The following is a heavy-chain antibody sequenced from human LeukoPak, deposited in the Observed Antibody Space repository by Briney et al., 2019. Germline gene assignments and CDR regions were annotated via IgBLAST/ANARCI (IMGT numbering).Heavy chain of an antibody. J-gene: IGHJ2*01. CDR1: GGSVSSGSYY. D-gene: IGHD6-13*01. V-gene: IGHV4-61*01. CDR2: IYYSGST. Sequence: PSETLSLTCTVSGGSVSSGSYYWSWIRQPPGKGLEWIGYIYYSGSTNYNPPLKSRVTISVDTSKNQFSLKLSSVTAADTAVYYCARDGSSSFNWYFDLWGRGTLVTVSS. CDR3: ARDGSSSFNWYFDL.